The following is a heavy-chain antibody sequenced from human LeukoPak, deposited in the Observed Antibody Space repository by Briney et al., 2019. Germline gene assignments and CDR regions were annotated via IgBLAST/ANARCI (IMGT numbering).Heavy chain of an antibody. CDR3: AREQGYYYDSSGYYYPYYFDY. J-gene: IGHJ4*02. V-gene: IGHV3-33*01. D-gene: IGHD3-22*01. CDR1: GFTSSGYG. CDR2: IWYDGSNK. Sequence: GGSLRLSCAASGFTSSGYGMHWVRQAPGKGLEWVAVIWYDGSNKYYADSVKGRFTISRDNSKNTLYLQMNSLRAEDTAVYYCAREQGYYYDSSGYYYPYYFDYWGQGTLVTVSS.